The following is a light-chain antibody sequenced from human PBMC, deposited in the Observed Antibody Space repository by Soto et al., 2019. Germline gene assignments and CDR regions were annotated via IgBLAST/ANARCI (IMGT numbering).Light chain of an antibody. CDR1: QSVLYSSNNKIC. Sequence: DIVMTQSPDSLAVSMGERATINCKSSQSVLYSSNNKICLAWYQQKPGQPPKLLISWASTRETGVPDRFSGSGSGTDFTLTISSLQAEDVAVYYCQQFYTTLTFGGGTKVDIK. V-gene: IGKV4-1*01. CDR3: QQFYTTLT. J-gene: IGKJ4*01. CDR2: WAS.